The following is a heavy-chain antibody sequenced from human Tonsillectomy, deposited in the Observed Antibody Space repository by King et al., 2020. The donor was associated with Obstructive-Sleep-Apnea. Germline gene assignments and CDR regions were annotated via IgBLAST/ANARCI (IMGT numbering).Heavy chain of an antibody. CDR1: GFSFSSYG. D-gene: IGHD1-26*01. CDR3: ARDSGNYYTEGFDY. Sequence: VQLVESGGGVVQPLGSLRLSCAASGFSFSSYGMHWVRQAPGKGLEWVAFTRFDGDSKLYVDSVKGRFTISRDNPKNTLYLQLNMLRGEDTAVYFCARDSGNYYTEGFDYWVQGTQVTVSS. J-gene: IGHJ4*02. V-gene: IGHV3-30*02. CDR2: TRFDGDSK.